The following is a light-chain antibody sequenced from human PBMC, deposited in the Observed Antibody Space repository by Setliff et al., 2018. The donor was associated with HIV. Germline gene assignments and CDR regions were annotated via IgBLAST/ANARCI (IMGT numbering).Light chain of an antibody. CDR1: SSDVGAYNY. J-gene: IGLJ1*01. V-gene: IGLV2-14*03. CDR2: DVS. CDR3: SSYTSSYTFV. Sequence: QSALTQPASVSGSPGQSITISCTGTSSDVGAYNYVSWYQQHPGKAPKLMIYDVSNRPSGVSNRLSGSKSGNTASLTISGLQAEDEADYYCSSYTSSYTFVFGTGTKVTVL.